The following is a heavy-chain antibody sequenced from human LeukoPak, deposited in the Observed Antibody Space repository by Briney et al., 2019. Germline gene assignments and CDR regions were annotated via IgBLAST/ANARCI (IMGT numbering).Heavy chain of an antibody. CDR3: AREISRFGI. Sequence: GGSLRLSCAASGFTISSSNYMNWVRQAPGKGLEWVSGIYTGGTTYYTDSVKGRFTISRDNPNNTLYLQMHSLRAEDTAVYYCAREISRFGIWGQGTLVTVSS. V-gene: IGHV3-66*01. J-gene: IGHJ4*02. CDR1: GFTISSSNY. CDR2: IYTGGTT. D-gene: IGHD3-16*01.